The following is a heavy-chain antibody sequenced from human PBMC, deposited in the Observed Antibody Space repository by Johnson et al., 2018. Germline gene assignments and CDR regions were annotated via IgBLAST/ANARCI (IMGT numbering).Heavy chain of an antibody. CDR3: ARGFSAYDTSASDY. CDR2: ISNSGDMT. V-gene: IGHV3-23*04. J-gene: IGHJ4*02. D-gene: IGHD3-22*01. CDR1: GFTFSSYG. Sequence: VQLVQSGGGVVQPGRSLRLSCAASGFTFSSYGMHWVRQAPGKGLEWVSLISNSGDMTCYADSVKGRFTISRDNSKNTLYLQMTSLRAEDTAVYYCARGFSAYDTSASDYWGRGTLVTTSS.